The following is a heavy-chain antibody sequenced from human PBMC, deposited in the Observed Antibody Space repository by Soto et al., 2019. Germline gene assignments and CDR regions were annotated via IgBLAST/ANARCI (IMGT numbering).Heavy chain of an antibody. CDR2: ISYDGSNK. Sequence: LRLSCAASGFTFSSYGMHWVRQAPGKGLEWVAVISYDGSNKYYADSVKGRFTISRDNSKNTLYLQMNSLRAEDTAVYYCAKDPPPDYWGQGTLVTVSS. V-gene: IGHV3-30*18. CDR3: AKDPPPDY. J-gene: IGHJ4*02. CDR1: GFTFSSYG.